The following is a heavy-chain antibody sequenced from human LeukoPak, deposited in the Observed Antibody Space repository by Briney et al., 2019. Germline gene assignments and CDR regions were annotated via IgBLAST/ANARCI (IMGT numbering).Heavy chain of an antibody. D-gene: IGHD3-3*01. CDR1: GFTVSINY. CDR2: IYGGGGT. CDR3: AREGGGPSGPLDY. V-gene: IGHV3-66*01. Sequence: GGSLRLSRAASGFTVSINYMTWVRQAPGTRLEWVSVIYGGGGTYYADSVKGRFTISRDNSKHQLYLQRNGLRAEDTAVYYCAREGGGPSGPLDYWGQGTLVTVSS. J-gene: IGHJ4*02.